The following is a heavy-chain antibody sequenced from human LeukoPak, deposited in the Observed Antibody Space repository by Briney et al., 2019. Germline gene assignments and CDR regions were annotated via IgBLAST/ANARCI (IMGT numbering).Heavy chain of an antibody. J-gene: IGHJ2*01. CDR3: ATKLGYFWYFDL. CDR1: GGSFSGYY. CDR2: INHSGST. V-gene: IGHV4-34*01. Sequence: SETLSLTCAVYGGSFSGYYWSWIRQPPGKGLEWIGEINHSGSTNYNPSLKSRVTISVDTSKNQFSLKLSSVTAADTAAYYCATKLGYFWYFDLWGRGTLVTVSS. D-gene: IGHD3-9*01.